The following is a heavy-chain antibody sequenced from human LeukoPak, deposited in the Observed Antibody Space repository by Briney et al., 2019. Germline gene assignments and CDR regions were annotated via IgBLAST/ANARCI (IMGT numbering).Heavy chain of an antibody. J-gene: IGHJ4*02. CDR3: ARDRSGSFGY. V-gene: IGHV3-48*04. CDR1: GFNFNIYT. D-gene: IGHD1-26*01. CDR2: IGTGGSPI. Sequence: GGSPRLSCAASGFNFNIYTMNWVRQAPGKGLEWASYIGTGGSPIYYADSVRGRFTVSRDNAKDSLYLQMNSLRVEDTAVYYCARDRSGSFGYWGQGTLVTVSS.